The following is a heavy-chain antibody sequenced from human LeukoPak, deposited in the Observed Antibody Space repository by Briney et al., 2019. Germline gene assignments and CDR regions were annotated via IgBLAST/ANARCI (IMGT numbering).Heavy chain of an antibody. CDR3: ARGRRLTGYYDFDY. V-gene: IGHV1-2*02. J-gene: IGHJ4*02. CDR1: GYTFTDYY. CDR2: INPNSGGT. Sequence: VASVTVSCKASGYTFTDYYMHWVRQAPGQGLEWMGWINPNSGGTNYAQKFQGRVTMTRDTSISTAYMELSRLRSDDTAVYYCARGRRLTGYYDFDYWGQGTLVTVSS. D-gene: IGHD3-9*01.